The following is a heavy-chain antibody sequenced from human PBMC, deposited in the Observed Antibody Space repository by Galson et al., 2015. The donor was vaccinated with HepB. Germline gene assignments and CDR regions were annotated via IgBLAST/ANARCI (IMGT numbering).Heavy chain of an antibody. Sequence: SVKVSCKASGGTFSGYGISWVRQAPGQGLEWMGGIMPIFGTATYAQKFQGRVTTTADDSTGTAYMDLSSLRSEDTAVYYCARGTFGGSYRAFNAFDIWGQGTMVIVSS. V-gene: IGHV1-69*13. J-gene: IGHJ3*02. CDR2: IMPIFGTA. CDR3: ARGTFGGSYRAFNAFDI. CDR1: GGTFSGYG. D-gene: IGHD3-16*01.